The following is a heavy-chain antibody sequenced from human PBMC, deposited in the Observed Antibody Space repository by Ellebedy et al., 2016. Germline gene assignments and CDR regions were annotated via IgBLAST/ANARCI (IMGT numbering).Heavy chain of an antibody. CDR1: GGSISSYY. CDR2: IYYSGTT. V-gene: IGHV4-59*01. Sequence: GSLRLSCTVSGGSISSYYWSWIRQPPEKGLEWIAYIYYSGTTNYNPSLKSRVTMSIDTSKNQFSLRLSSVTAADTAVYYCARAYYASSGNNWFDPWGQGTLVTVSS. D-gene: IGHD3-22*01. J-gene: IGHJ5*02. CDR3: ARAYYASSGNNWFDP.